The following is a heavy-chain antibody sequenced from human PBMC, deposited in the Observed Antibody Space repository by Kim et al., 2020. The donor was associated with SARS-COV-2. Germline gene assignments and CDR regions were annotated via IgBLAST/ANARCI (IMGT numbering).Heavy chain of an antibody. Sequence: ASVKVSCKASGYTFTSYAISWVRQAPGQGLEWMGWISANNGIPKYAQKLQGRVTMTTDTSTSTAYLQMRSLRSDDTAVYYCARGSTGSGSYASFFGGYWG. D-gene: IGHD1-26*01. J-gene: IGHJ4*01. CDR3: ARGSTGSGSYASFFGGY. CDR1: GYTFTSYA. CDR2: ISANNGIP. V-gene: IGHV1-18*01.